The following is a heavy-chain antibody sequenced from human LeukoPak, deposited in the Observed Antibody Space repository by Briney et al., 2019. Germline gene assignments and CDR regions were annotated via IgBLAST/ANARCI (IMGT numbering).Heavy chain of an antibody. CDR1: GGTFISYA. D-gene: IGHD1-1*01. J-gene: IGHJ4*02. Sequence: GASVKVSCKASGGTFISYAISWVRQAPGQGLEWMGGIIPIFGTANYAQKFQGRVTITADESTSTAYMELSSLRSEDTAVYYCARDSGTTIPGFDYWGQGTLVTVSS. V-gene: IGHV1-69*13. CDR2: IIPIFGTA. CDR3: ARDSGTTIPGFDY.